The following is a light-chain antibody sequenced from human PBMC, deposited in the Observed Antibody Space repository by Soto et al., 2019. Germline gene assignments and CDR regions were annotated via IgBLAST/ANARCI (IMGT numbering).Light chain of an antibody. CDR2: GAS. J-gene: IGKJ4*01. Sequence: SVSQSLGGAASLACGFSQSVSNNYLAWYQQKPGQAHRLLIYGASNRATGIPARFSVRGWGTVSTFLMSSFYSEECAVYNCQQPNTWALPIGGGTKVDIK. CDR1: QSVSNN. V-gene: IGKV3-15*01. CDR3: QQPNTWALP.